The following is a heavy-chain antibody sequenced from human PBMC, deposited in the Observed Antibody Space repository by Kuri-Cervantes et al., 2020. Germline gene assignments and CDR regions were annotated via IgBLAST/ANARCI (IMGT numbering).Heavy chain of an antibody. CDR3: ARGGADSYGYVLGYYFDY. CDR1: GYTFTSYY. V-gene: IGHV1-46*01. J-gene: IGHJ4*02. Sequence: ASVKVSCKASGYTFTSYYMHWVRQAPGQGLEWMGIINPSGGSTSYAQKFQGRVTMTRDTSTSTVYMELSSLRSEDTAVYYCARGGADSYGYVLGYYFDYWGQGTLVTVSS. CDR2: INPSGGST. D-gene: IGHD5-18*01.